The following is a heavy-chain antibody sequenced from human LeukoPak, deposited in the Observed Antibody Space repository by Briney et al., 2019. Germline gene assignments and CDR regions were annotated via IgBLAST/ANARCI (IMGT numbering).Heavy chain of an antibody. CDR2: IYPGDSDT. CDR3: ATYAGSYSKYFQH. V-gene: IGHV5-51*01. D-gene: IGHD3-10*01. J-gene: IGHJ1*01. Sequence: GESLQISCQGSEYRFTNYWIGWVRQMPGKGLEWMGIIYPGDSDTRYSPSFQGQVTISADKSISTAYLQWSSLKASDTAMYFCATYAGSYSKYFQHWGQGTLVTVSS. CDR1: EYRFTNYW.